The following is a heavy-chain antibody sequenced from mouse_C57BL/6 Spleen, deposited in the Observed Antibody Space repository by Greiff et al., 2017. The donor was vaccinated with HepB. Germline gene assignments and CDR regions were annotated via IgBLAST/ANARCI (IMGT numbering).Heavy chain of an antibody. D-gene: IGHD1-1*01. Sequence: EVQLQQSVAELVRPGASVKLSCTASGFNIKNTYMHWVKQRPEQGLEWIGRIDPANGNTKYAPKFQGKATITADTSSNTAYLQLSSLTSEDTALYYCARFYYYGSSSFPFDYWGQGTTLTVSS. CDR1: GFNIKNTY. CDR2: IDPANGNT. J-gene: IGHJ2*01. V-gene: IGHV14-3*01. CDR3: ARFYYYGSSSFPFDY.